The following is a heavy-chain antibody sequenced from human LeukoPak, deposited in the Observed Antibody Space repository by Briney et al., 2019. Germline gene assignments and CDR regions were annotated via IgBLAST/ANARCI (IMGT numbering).Heavy chain of an antibody. J-gene: IGHJ4*02. CDR3: ARRDSSGY. CDR1: GFTFSDYY. V-gene: IGHV3-11*04. Sequence: GGSLRLSCVASGFTFSDYYMSWIRQAPGKGLEWVSSITSGGTYVYYADSVKGRFTISRDNAKNSLYLQMNSLRAEDTAVYYCARRDSSGYWGQGTLVTVSS. CDR2: ITSGGTYV. D-gene: IGHD3-22*01.